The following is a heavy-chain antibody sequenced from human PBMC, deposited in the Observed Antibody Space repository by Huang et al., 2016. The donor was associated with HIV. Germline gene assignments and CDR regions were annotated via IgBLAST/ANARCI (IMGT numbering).Heavy chain of an antibody. CDR3: ARERMMSWLDDHDAFDI. Sequence: QVQLQQWGAGLLKPSETLSLTCAVYGGSFSGYYWRWIRPSPGKGLEWIGEINHSGSTNYNPSLKSRLTISVDTSKNQFSLKLSSVTAADTAVYYCARERMMSWLDDHDAFDIWGQGTMVTVSS. D-gene: IGHD1-1*01. CDR2: INHSGST. CDR1: GGSFSGYY. J-gene: IGHJ3*02. V-gene: IGHV4-34*01.